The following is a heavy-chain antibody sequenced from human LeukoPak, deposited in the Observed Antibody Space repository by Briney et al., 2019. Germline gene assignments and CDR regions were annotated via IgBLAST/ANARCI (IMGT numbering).Heavy chain of an antibody. CDR1: GFTLSSYG. Sequence: GGSLRLSCAASGFTLSSYGMNWVRQAPGKGLEWVSHISISASTIYYADSVKGRFTMSRDNAKNSLYLQMNSLRAEDTAVYYCARPDVTPYGMDVWGQGTTVTVSS. J-gene: IGHJ6*02. V-gene: IGHV3-48*03. CDR2: ISISASTI. CDR3: ARPDVTPYGMDV.